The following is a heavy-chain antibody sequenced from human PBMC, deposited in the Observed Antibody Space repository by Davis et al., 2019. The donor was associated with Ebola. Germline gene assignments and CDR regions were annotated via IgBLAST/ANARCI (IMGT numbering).Heavy chain of an antibody. D-gene: IGHD6-19*01. J-gene: IGHJ4*02. CDR1: GFPFSSYT. CDR2: ISGSGDTT. V-gene: IGHV3-23*01. CDR3: ARHMGWLAFDY. Sequence: GGSLRLSCAASGFPFSSYTMNWVRQAPGKGLQWVSGISGSGDTTYYADAVKGRFTISRDNSKNTLYLQMNSLRAEDTAVYYCARHMGWLAFDYWGQGTLVTVSS.